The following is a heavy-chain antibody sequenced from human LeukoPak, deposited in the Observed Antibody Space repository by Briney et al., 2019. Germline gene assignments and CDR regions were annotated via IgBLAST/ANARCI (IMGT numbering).Heavy chain of an antibody. Sequence: SETLSLTCTVSGGSISSDYWSWIRQPPGKGLEYIGYFYYSASTNYSPSLKSRVTISVDTSKNQYSLKLSPVTAADTAVYYCARLRGHGYHFDYWGQGTLVTVPS. V-gene: IGHV4-59*08. CDR3: ARLRGHGYHFDY. CDR2: FYYSAST. CDR1: GGSISSDY. J-gene: IGHJ4*02. D-gene: IGHD3-10*01.